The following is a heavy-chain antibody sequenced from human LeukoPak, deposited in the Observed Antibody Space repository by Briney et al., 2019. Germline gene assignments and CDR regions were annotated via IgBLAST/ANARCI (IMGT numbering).Heavy chain of an antibody. CDR2: ISWDGGST. V-gene: IGHV3-43D*04. J-gene: IGHJ6*03. CDR1: GFTFDDYA. D-gene: IGHD2-2*01. CDR3: AKDAYCSSTSCYYMDV. Sequence: GGSLRLSCAASGFTFDDYAMHWVRQAPGKGLEWVSLISWDGGSTYYADPVKGRFTISRDNSKNSLYLQMNSLRAEDTALYYCAKDAYCSSTSCYYMDVWGKGTTVTVSS.